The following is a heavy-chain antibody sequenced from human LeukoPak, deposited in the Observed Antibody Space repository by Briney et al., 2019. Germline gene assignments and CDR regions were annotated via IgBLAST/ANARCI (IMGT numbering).Heavy chain of an antibody. CDR1: GFTFSSYS. CDR2: ISSSSSYI. CDR3: ARESIAAAGLLDY. J-gene: IGHJ4*02. D-gene: IGHD6-13*01. V-gene: IGHV3-21*01. Sequence: GGSLRLSCAASGFTFSSYSMNWVRQAPGKGLEWVSSISSSSSYIYYADSVKGRLTISRDNAKNSLYLQMNSLRAEDTAVYYCARESIAAAGLLDYWGQGTLVTVSS.